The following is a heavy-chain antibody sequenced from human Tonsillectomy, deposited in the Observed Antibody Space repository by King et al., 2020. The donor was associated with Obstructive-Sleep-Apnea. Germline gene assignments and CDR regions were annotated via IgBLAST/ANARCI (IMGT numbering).Heavy chain of an antibody. J-gene: IGHJ4*02. V-gene: IGHV4-31*03. CDR3: GTMVAANYFDY. Sequence: QLQESGPGLVKPSQTLSLTCTVSGGSIISGGYYWSWIRQHPGKGLEWIGYIYYSGNTYYNPSLKSRVTISVDTSESQFSLKLSSVTAADTAVYYCGTMVAANYFDYWGQGTLVTVSS. CDR1: GGSIISGGYY. D-gene: IGHD3-10*01. CDR2: IYYSGNT.